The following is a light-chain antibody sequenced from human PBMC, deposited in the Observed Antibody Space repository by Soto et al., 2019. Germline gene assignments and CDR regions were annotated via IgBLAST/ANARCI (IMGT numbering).Light chain of an antibody. J-gene: IGLJ3*02. CDR1: SRDVGVYDY. CDR2: EVT. CDR3: SSYSTTNTWV. Sequence: QSALTQPASVSGSPGQSITISCTGTSRDVGVYDYVSWYQQYPRKAPKLMIYEVTSRPSGVSSRFSGSKSGNTASLTISGLQAEDEADYFCSSYSTTNTWVFGGGTKLTVL. V-gene: IGLV2-14*01.